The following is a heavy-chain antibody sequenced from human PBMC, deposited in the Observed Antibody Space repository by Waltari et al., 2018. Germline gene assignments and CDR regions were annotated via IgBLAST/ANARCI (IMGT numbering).Heavy chain of an antibody. CDR2: SRXRAYGXTT. CDR3: ARSYTGSPIDX. CDR1: GYNVSDYY. D-gene: IGHD1-1*01. Sequence: EVXLVASGXDLVQPGGSXRLSCEAPGYNVSDYYLDWVRQAPGXGLEWXGLSRXRAYGXTTVYAASVGXRFTISRDDSKKSVYLQXSSLNTEDXAXYFXARSYTGSPIDXWGQGTTVTVSS. J-gene: IGHJ6*02. V-gene: IGHV3-72*01.